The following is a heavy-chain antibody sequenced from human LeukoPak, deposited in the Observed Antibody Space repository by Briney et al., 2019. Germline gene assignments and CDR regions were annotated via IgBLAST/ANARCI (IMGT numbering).Heavy chain of an antibody. CDR1: GFTFSSYE. CDR3: VKGGSSSWYTWLDP. D-gene: IGHD6-13*01. CDR2: ISSNGGST. Sequence: GRSLRLSCAASGFTFSSYEMNWVRQPPGKGLGYVSVISSNGGSTYYADSVKGRFTISRDNSKNTLYLQMSSLRAEDTAVYYCVKGGSSSWYTWLDPWGQGALVTVSS. J-gene: IGHJ5*02. V-gene: IGHV3-64D*06.